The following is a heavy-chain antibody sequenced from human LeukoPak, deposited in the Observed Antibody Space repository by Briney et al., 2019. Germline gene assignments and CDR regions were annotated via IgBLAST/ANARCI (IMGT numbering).Heavy chain of an antibody. CDR2: IYYSGST. J-gene: IGHJ4*02. CDR1: GGSFSGYY. Sequence: PSETLSLTCAVYGGSFSGYYWSWIRQPPGKGLEWIGYIYYSGSTNYNPSLKSRVTISVDTSKNQFSLKLSSVTAADTAVYYCARGGKAIRGVTPRYFDYWGQGTLVTVSS. CDR3: ARGGKAIRGVTPRYFDY. V-gene: IGHV4-59*01. D-gene: IGHD3-10*01.